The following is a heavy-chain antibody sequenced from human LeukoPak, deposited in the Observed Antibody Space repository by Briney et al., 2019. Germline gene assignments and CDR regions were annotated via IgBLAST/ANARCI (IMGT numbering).Heavy chain of an antibody. Sequence: SETLSLTCTVSGGSISSSSYYWGWIRQPPGKGLEWIGSIHYSGSTNYNPSLKSRVTISVDTSKNQFSLKLSSVTAADTAVYYCARGPGVRAYYYYYMGVWGKGTTVTVSS. V-gene: IGHV4-39*07. D-gene: IGHD2-8*01. J-gene: IGHJ6*03. CDR3: ARGPGVRAYYYYYMGV. CDR2: IHYSGST. CDR1: GGSISSSSYY.